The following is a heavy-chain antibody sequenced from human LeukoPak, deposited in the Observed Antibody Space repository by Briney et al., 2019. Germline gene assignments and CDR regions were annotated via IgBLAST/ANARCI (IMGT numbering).Heavy chain of an antibody. V-gene: IGHV3-21*01. CDR1: GFTVSSNY. D-gene: IGHD3-10*01. Sequence: GGSLRLSCAVSGFTVSSNYMNWVRQAPGKGLEWVSSISSSSSYIYYADSVKGRFTISRDNAKNSLYLQMNSLRAEDTAVYYCARVRDYYGSGSYRGKGFDYWGQGTLVTVSS. CDR3: ARVRDYYGSGSYRGKGFDY. J-gene: IGHJ4*02. CDR2: ISSSSSYI.